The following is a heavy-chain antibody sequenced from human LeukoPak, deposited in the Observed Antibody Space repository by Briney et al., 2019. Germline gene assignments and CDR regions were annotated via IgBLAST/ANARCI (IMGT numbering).Heavy chain of an antibody. CDR3: ARVTGKTIFGVVTRGGYFGY. Sequence: ASVKVSCKASGYTFTSYGISWVRQAPGQGLEWMGWISAYNGNTNYAQKLQGRVTMTTDTSTSTAYMELRSLRSDDTAVYYCARVTGKTIFGVVTRGGYFGYWGQGTLVTVSS. D-gene: IGHD3-3*01. J-gene: IGHJ4*02. V-gene: IGHV1-18*01. CDR1: GYTFTSYG. CDR2: ISAYNGNT.